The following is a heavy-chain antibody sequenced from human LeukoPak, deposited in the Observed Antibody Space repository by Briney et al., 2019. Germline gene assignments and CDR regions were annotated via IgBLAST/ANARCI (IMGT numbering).Heavy chain of an antibody. CDR1: GFTFSSSE. V-gene: IGHV3-48*03. D-gene: IGHD3-22*01. J-gene: IGHJ3*02. CDR2: ISSSGSTI. CDR3: AREGYYYDSSGYYSSNAVDI. Sequence: GGSLRLSCAASGFTFSSSEMNWVRQAPGKGLEWVSYISSSGSTIYYADSVKGRFTFSRDNAKNSLYLQMNSLRAEDTAVYYCAREGYYYDSSGYYSSNAVDIWGQGTMVTVSS.